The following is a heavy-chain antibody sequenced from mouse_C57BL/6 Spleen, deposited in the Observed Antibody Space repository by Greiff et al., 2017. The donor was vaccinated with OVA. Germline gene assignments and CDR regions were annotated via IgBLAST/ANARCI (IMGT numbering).Heavy chain of an antibody. D-gene: IGHD2-4*01. CDR3: AREGDDYDPYYFDY. CDR1: GFTFSDYG. Sequence: EVKLVESGGGLVKPGGSLKLSCAASGFTFSDYGMHWVRQAPEKGLEWVAYISSGSSTIYYADTVKGRFTISRDNAKNTLFLQMTSLRSEDTAMYDCAREGDDYDPYYFDYWGQGTTLTVSS. J-gene: IGHJ2*01. V-gene: IGHV5-17*01. CDR2: ISSGSSTI.